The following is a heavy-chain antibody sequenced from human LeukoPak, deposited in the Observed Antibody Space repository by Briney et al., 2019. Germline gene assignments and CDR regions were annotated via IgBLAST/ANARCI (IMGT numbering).Heavy chain of an antibody. CDR2: IWYDGSKR. J-gene: IGHJ4*02. CDR1: GFIFSGYG. CDR3: ARSEVSTTLLDY. V-gene: IGHV3-33*01. Sequence: PGGSLRLSCTASGFIFSGYGMHWVRQAPGKGLEWVAIIWYDGSKRYYADSVKGRFTISRDNFKNTLYLEMNTLRAEDTAMYYCARSEVSTTLLDYWGQGTLVTVSS. D-gene: IGHD5/OR15-5a*01.